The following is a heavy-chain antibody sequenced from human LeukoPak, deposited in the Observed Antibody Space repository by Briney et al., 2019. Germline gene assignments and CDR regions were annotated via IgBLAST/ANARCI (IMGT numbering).Heavy chain of an antibody. J-gene: IGHJ4*02. D-gene: IGHD5-18*01. CDR1: GFTFSSYG. V-gene: IGHV3-30*02. CDR2: IRYDGSNK. CDR3: VKDIRRGYNFGYDQFAY. Sequence: PGGSLRLSCAASGFTFSSYGMHWVRQAPGKGLEWVAFIRYDGSNKYYADSVKGRFTISRDNSKNTVSLQMNSLKPEDTALYYCVKDIRRGYNFGYDQFAYWGQGTLVTVSS.